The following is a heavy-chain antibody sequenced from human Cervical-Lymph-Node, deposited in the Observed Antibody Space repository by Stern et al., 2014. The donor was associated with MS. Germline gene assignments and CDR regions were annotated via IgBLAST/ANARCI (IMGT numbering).Heavy chain of an antibody. Sequence: EQLVESGGGVVQPGRSLRLSCAASGFTFSNYAMHWVRQAPGKGLEWVALVSYDGSKKYYADSVKGRFTISRDNSKNTLYLQMNSLRAEDTAVYYCARVVAVAGTSFDYWGQGTLVTVSS. CDR3: ARVVAVAGTSFDY. CDR2: VSYDGSKK. J-gene: IGHJ4*02. D-gene: IGHD6-19*01. V-gene: IGHV3-30-3*01. CDR1: GFTFSNYA.